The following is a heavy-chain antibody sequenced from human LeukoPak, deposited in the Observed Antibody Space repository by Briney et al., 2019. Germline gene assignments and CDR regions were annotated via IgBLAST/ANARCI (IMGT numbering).Heavy chain of an antibody. J-gene: IGHJ5*02. CDR1: GYSISSGYY. Sequence: SETLSLTCAVSGYSISSGYYWGWIRQPPGKGLEWIGSIYHSGSTHYNPSLKSRVTISVDTSKNQFSLKLSSVTAADTAVYYCARRGWSGYSNNWFDPWGQGTLVTVSS. CDR2: IYHSGST. D-gene: IGHD3-3*01. CDR3: ARRGWSGYSNNWFDP. V-gene: IGHV4-38-2*01.